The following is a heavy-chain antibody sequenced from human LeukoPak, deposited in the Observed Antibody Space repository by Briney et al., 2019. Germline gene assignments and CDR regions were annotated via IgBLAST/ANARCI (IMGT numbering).Heavy chain of an antibody. Sequence: GGSLRLSCAASGFTFSSYSMNWVRQAPGKGLEWVSSISSSSSYIYYADSVKGRFTISRDNAKNSLYLQMNSLRAEDTAVYYCARGQHHGDIVVVPAAQLKMLLCYFDYWGQGTLVTVSS. J-gene: IGHJ4*02. CDR3: ARGQHHGDIVVVPAAQLKMLLCYFDY. V-gene: IGHV3-21*01. CDR2: ISSSSSYI. D-gene: IGHD2-2*01. CDR1: GFTFSSYS.